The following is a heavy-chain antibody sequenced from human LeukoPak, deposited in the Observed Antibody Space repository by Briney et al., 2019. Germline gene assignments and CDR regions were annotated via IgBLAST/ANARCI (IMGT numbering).Heavy chain of an antibody. V-gene: IGHV4-59*08. J-gene: IGHJ6*02. CDR2: IYYSGST. D-gene: IGHD3-10*01. Sequence: SETLSLTCTVSGGSISSYYWSWIRQPPGKGLEWIGYIYYSGSTTYNPSLKSRVTISVDTSKNQFSLKLSSVTAADTAVYYCARLRVRGVIPSVSFYYGMDVWGPGTTVTVSS. CDR1: GGSISSYY. CDR3: ARLRVRGVIPSVSFYYGMDV.